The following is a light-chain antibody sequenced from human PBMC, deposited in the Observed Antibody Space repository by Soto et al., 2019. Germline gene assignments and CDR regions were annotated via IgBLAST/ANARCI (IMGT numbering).Light chain of an antibody. CDR2: GAS. CDR3: QQYGSSPQT. J-gene: IGKJ1*01. CDR1: QSVSSSY. V-gene: IGKV3-20*01. Sequence: EIVLTQSPGTLSLSPGERATLSCRASQSVSSSYLAWYQQKPGQAPRLLIYGASSRATGIPDRFSGSGSGTHFTLTISRQEPEDFSVYYCQQYGSSPQTFGQGTKVEIK.